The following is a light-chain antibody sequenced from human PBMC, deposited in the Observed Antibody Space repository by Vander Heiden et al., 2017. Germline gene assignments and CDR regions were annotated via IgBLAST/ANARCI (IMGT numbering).Light chain of an antibody. CDR3: QQYNSYPYS. V-gene: IGKV1-5*03. Sequence: DIQMTQSPSTLSASVGDRVTITCRASQSFDNWLAWYQQKPGKAPKLLIYKASRLEGGVPSRFSGSVSGTEFTLTISSLQPYDFATYYCQQYNSYPYSFGQGTKLEIK. CDR1: QSFDNW. J-gene: IGKJ2*01. CDR2: KAS.